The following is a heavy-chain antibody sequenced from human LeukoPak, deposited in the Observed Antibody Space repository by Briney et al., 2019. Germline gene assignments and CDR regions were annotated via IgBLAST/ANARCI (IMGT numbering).Heavy chain of an antibody. CDR2: ISAYNGNT. V-gene: IGHV1-18*01. Sequence: ASVKVSCKASGYTFTSYGISWVRQAPGQGLEWMGWISAYNGNTNYAQKLQGRVTMTTDTSTSTAYMELRSLRSDDTAVYYCAREPRRPAYNWFDPWGRGTLVTVSS. J-gene: IGHJ5*02. D-gene: IGHD2-15*01. CDR1: GYTFTSYG. CDR3: AREPRRPAYNWFDP.